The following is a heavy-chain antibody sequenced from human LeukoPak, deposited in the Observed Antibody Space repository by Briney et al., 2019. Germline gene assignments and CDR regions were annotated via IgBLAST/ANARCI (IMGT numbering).Heavy chain of an antibody. CDR2: ISGTGSST. CDR1: GFTFSSYA. V-gene: IGHV3-23*01. CDR3: AKDERFGEFPLGTFDY. J-gene: IGHJ4*02. D-gene: IGHD3-10*01. Sequence: PGGSLRLSCAASGFTFSSYAMSWVRQAPGKGLEWVSAISGTGSSTYSADSVKGRFTISRDNSKNTLYLQMNTLRAEDTAVYYCAKDERFGEFPLGTFDYWGQGTLVTVSS.